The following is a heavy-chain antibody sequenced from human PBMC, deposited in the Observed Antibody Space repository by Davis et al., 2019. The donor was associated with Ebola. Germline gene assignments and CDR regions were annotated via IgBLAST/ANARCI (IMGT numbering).Heavy chain of an antibody. D-gene: IGHD3-10*01. CDR2: INAANGNT. CDR1: GYTFNTYA. Sequence: ASVKVSCKASGYTFNTYAMHWVRQAPGQGLEWMGWINAANGNTSYSQKFQDRVTIIRDRSASTVYMELSSLRSEDTAVYYCAREGRVQGLISAGMDVWGQGTTVTVSS. CDR3: AREGRVQGLISAGMDV. J-gene: IGHJ6*02. V-gene: IGHV1-3*01.